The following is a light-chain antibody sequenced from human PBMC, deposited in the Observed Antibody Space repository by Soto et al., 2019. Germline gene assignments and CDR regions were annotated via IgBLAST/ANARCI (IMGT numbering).Light chain of an antibody. CDR3: QQYNIWRSIS. J-gene: IGKJ5*01. CDR1: QSISNK. CDR2: DTS. Sequence: EIVRTLSPATLSVSPGERATLSCSASQSISNKLAWYQHKPGQAPRLLIYDTSTRVAGIPARFTGSGSGTDFTLTISSLQSEDFAVYYCQQYNIWRSISFGQGTRLEI. V-gene: IGKV3-15*01.